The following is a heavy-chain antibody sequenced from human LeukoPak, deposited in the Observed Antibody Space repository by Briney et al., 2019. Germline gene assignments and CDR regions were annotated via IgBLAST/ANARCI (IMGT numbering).Heavy chain of an antibody. J-gene: IGHJ4*02. D-gene: IGHD5-18*01. Sequence: GASVKVSCKASGYTFTGYYMHWVRQAPGQGLEWMGWINPNSGGTNYAQKFQGRVTMTRDTSITTGYMELSRLKSDDAAIYFCARVRYTYGYSLDYWGQGTLVTVSS. CDR2: INPNSGGT. CDR1: GYTFTGYY. V-gene: IGHV1-2*02. CDR3: ARVRYTYGYSLDY.